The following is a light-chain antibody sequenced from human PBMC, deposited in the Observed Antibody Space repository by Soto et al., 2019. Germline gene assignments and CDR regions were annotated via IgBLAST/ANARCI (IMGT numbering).Light chain of an antibody. Sequence: QSALTQPRSVSGSPGQSVTISCTGTRSDVGGYDYVSWYQQYPGKAPKLMIYDVIKRPSGVPDRSSGSKSGNTASLTISGLQAEDEADYYCCSYAGSYNVVFGGGTKVTVL. CDR2: DVI. CDR3: CSYAGSYNVV. V-gene: IGLV2-11*01. J-gene: IGLJ2*01. CDR1: RSDVGGYDY.